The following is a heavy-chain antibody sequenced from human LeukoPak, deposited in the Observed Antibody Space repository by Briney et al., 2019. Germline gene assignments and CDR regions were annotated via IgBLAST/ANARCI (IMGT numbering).Heavy chain of an antibody. V-gene: IGHV1-18*01. CDR1: GYTFTSYG. Sequence: ASVKVSCKASGYTFTSYGFSWVRQAPGQGLEWMGWISVYTGNTNYAQKFQDRVTLTTDASTTTAYMELRSLRSADTAVYYCARDIENHSPSGAYFDSWGQGTLVTVSS. D-gene: IGHD3-10*01. CDR3: ARDIENHSPSGAYFDS. J-gene: IGHJ4*02. CDR2: ISVYTGNT.